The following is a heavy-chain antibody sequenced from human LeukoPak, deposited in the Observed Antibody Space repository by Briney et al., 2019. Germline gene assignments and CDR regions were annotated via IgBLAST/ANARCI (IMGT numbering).Heavy chain of an antibody. J-gene: IGHJ4*02. CDR2: INRDGSTT. CDR3: ARDLTGEKDY. Sequence: GGSLRRSCAASGFTLSDYWMHWVRQAPGKGLVWVSRINRDGSTTTYADSVKGRFTISRDNAKNTLYLQMSSLRAEDTAVYYCARDLTGEKDYWGQGTLVTVSS. CDR1: GFTLSDYW. V-gene: IGHV3-74*01. D-gene: IGHD7-27*01.